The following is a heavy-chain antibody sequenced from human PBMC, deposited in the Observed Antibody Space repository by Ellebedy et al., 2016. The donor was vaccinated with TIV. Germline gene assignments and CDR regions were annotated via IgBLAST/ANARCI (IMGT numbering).Heavy chain of an antibody. V-gene: IGHV1-8*01. CDR2: MNPNSGQT. CDR1: GYTFFAYE. D-gene: IGHD5-12*01. CDR3: ARWDSGFLSGVYYNYGMDV. Sequence: ASVKVSXKTSGYTFFAYEINWVRQATGQGLEWMGWMNPNSGQTGYAQKFQGRVTMTRDTSTNTAYMELSSLRSEDMAVYYCARWDSGFLSGVYYNYGMDVWGQGTTVTVSS. J-gene: IGHJ6*02.